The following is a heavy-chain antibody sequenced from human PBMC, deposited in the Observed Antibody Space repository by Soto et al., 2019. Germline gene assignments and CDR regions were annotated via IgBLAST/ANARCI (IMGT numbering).Heavy chain of an antibody. J-gene: IGHJ4*02. CDR2: IIPILGIA. V-gene: IGHV1-69*02. D-gene: IGHD3-22*01. CDR3: ASPYYDSSGYYYSFDY. Sequence: SVKVSCKASGGTFSSYTISWVRQAPGQGLEWMGRIIPILGIANYAQKFQGRVTITADKSTSTAYMELSSLRSEDTAVYYCASPYYDSSGYYYSFDYWGQGTLVTVSS. CDR1: GGTFSSYT.